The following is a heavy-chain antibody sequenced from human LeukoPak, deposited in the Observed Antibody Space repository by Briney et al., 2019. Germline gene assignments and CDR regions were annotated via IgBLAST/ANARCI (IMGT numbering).Heavy chain of an antibody. CDR3: ARSGSGSHTNQRHFDY. Sequence: PGGSLRLSCAASGFTFSSYAMHWVRQTPGKGLEYVSAISSNGGSTYYANSVKGRFTISRDNSKNTLYLQMGSLRAEDMAVYYCARSGSGSHTNQRHFDYWGQGTLVTVSS. CDR1: GFTFSSYA. V-gene: IGHV3-64*01. CDR2: ISSNGGST. J-gene: IGHJ4*02. D-gene: IGHD1-26*01.